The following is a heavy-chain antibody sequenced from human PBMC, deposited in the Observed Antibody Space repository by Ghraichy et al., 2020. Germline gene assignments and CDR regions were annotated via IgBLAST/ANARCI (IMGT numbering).Heavy chain of an antibody. D-gene: IGHD3-10*01. Sequence: SLRLSCAASGFTFDDYAMHWVRQAPGKGLEWVSGISWNSGSIGYADSVKGRFTISRDNAKNSLYLQMNSLRAEDTALYYCAKDYGSGSYSRYDAFDIWGQGTMVTVSS. CDR2: ISWNSGSI. CDR3: AKDYGSGSYSRYDAFDI. CDR1: GFTFDDYA. V-gene: IGHV3-9*01. J-gene: IGHJ3*02.